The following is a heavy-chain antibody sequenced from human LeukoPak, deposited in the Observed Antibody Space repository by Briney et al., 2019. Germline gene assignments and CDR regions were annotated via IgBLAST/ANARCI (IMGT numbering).Heavy chain of an antibody. J-gene: IGHJ3*02. CDR2: INTNTTNP. D-gene: IGHD4-17*01. CDR3: ARHYGDYVGTFDI. V-gene: IGHV7-4-1*02. CDR1: GYTFIIYA. Sequence: ASVKVSCKASGYTFIIYAMSWVRHAPGQGLECMGWINTNTTNPTYAQGFTGRFVFSLDTSVRTAYLQISSLKAEDTAVYHCARHYGDYVGTFDIWGQGTMVTVSS.